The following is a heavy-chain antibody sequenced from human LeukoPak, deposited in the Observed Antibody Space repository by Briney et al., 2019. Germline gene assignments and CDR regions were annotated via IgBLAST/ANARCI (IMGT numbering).Heavy chain of an antibody. CDR2: ISSGSSYK. V-gene: IGHV3-21*01. CDR3: ARVYYDSSGYDY. J-gene: IGHJ4*02. Sequence: GGSLRLSCAASGFTFSHYSMIWVRQAPGKGLEWVSSISSGSSYKYYADSLKGRFTISRDNAKNSLYLQMNSLRAEDTAVYYCARVYYDSSGYDYWGQGTLVTVSS. CDR1: GFTFSHYS. D-gene: IGHD3-22*01.